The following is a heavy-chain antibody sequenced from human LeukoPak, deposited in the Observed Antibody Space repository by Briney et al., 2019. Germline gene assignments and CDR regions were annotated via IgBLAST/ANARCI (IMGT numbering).Heavy chain of an antibody. J-gene: IGHJ4*02. CDR2: ISRSGTYT. Sequence: PGGSLRLSCAASGFTFSDSYMSWIRQAPGKGLEWVSFISRSGTYTHYAGSVKGRFTISRDNAKNSLYLQTNSLRAEDTAVYYCARDMGGDPIYYFDYWGQGTPVTVSS. D-gene: IGHD4-17*01. V-gene: IGHV3-11*05. CDR3: ARDMGGDPIYYFDY. CDR1: GFTFSDSY.